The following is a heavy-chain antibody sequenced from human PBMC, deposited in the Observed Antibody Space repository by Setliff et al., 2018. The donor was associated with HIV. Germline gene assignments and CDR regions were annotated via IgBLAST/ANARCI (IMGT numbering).Heavy chain of an antibody. CDR1: GGSFSGYY. CDR3: ARRIWLGTTDY. V-gene: IGHV4-34*01. J-gene: IGHJ4*02. D-gene: IGHD3-10*01. CDR2: INHSGST. Sequence: SETLSLTCAVYGGSFSGYYWSWIRQPPGKGLEWIGEINHSGSTNYNPSLKSRVTISVDTSKNQFSLKLSSVTAADTAVYYCARRIWLGTTDYWGQGTLVTVSS.